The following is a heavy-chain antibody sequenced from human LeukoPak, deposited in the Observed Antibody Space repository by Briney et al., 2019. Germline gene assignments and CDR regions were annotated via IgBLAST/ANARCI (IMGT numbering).Heavy chain of an antibody. CDR2: IYYTGST. CDR3: ARILGYCSGGSCYYYYYMDV. D-gene: IGHD2-15*01. CDR1: GASISSSF. J-gene: IGHJ6*03. V-gene: IGHV4-59*01. Sequence: SETLSLTCTVSGASISSSFWTWIRQSPGKGLEWLAYIYYTGSTNLNPSPKSRLTISVDTSKNQFSLRLSSVTAADTAVYYCARILGYCSGGSCYYYYYMDVWGKGTAVTVSS.